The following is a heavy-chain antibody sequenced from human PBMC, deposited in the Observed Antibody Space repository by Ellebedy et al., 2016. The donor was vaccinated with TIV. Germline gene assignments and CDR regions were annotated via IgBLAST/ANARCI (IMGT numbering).Heavy chain of an antibody. D-gene: IGHD3-10*01. CDR1: GGSISSSSYY. V-gene: IGHV4-39*01. J-gene: IGHJ5*02. CDR2: IYYSGST. Sequence: MPSETLSLTCTVSGGSISSSSYYWGWIRQPQGKGLEWIGSIYYSGSTYYNPSLKSRVTISVDTSKNQFSLKLSSVTAADTAVYYCARHWVDLGITMVRGVIGTWGQGTLVTVSS. CDR3: ARHWVDLGITMVRGVIGT.